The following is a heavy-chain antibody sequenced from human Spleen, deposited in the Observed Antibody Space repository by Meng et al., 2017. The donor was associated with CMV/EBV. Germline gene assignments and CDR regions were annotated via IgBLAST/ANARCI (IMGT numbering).Heavy chain of an antibody. CDR3: ARAYVSGNFVHCLDY. CDR2: VIPTFGVT. CDR1: GGTFSVSGYA. D-gene: IGHD3-9*01. V-gene: IGHV1-69*10. J-gene: IGHJ4*02. Sequence: SVKVSCKSSGGTFSVSGYAISWVRQAPGQGLEWMGRVIPTFGVTNYTQKFQGRVTITADRSTSTAYMELHSLRFDDTAMYYCARAYVSGNFVHCLDYWGQGTLVTVSS.